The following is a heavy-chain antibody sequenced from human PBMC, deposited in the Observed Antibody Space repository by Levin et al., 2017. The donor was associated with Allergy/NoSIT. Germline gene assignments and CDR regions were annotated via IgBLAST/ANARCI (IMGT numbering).Heavy chain of an antibody. J-gene: IGHJ4*02. CDR3: AREPVRGGPVDY. CDR1: GGSISSGDYY. D-gene: IGHD3-10*02. Sequence: SETLSLTCTVSGGSISSGDYYWSWIRQPPGKGLEWIGYIYYSGSTYYNPSLKSRVTISVDTSKNQFSLKLSSVTAADTAVYYCAREPVRGGPVDYWGQGTLVTVSS. CDR2: IYYSGST. V-gene: IGHV4-30-4*01.